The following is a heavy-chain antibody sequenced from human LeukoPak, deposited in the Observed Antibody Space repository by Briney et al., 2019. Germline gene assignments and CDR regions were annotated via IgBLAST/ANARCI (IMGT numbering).Heavy chain of an antibody. Sequence: GGSLRLSCAASGFTFSTYAMGWVRQAPGKGLEWVSTISGSDGSTDYADSVKGRFTISRDGSKNTLYLQMNTLRAEDTAIYYCASDRNSNNWFFYWGQGTLVTVSS. V-gene: IGHV3-23*01. J-gene: IGHJ5*01. CDR1: GFTFSTYA. D-gene: IGHD6-13*01. CDR3: ASDRNSNNWFFY. CDR2: ISGSDGST.